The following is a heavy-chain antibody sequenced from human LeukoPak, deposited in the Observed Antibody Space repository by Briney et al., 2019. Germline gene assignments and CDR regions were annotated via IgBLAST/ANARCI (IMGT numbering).Heavy chain of an antibody. D-gene: IGHD1-26*01. J-gene: IGHJ4*02. V-gene: IGHV3-48*03. CDR1: GFTFSSYE. CDR3: ARGAFYGY. CDR2: ISSGGSAI. Sequence: PGGSLRLSCAASGFTFSSYEMIWVRQAPGKGLEWVSHISSGGSAIYYADSVKGRFTISRDDAKNSLFLQMSSLRAEDTAVYYCARGAFYGYWGQGTLVTVSS.